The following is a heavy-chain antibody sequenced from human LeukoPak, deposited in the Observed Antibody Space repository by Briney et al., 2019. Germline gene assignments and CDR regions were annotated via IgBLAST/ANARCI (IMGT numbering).Heavy chain of an antibody. J-gene: IGHJ3*02. Sequence: GGSLRLSCAASGFTFSSYSMNWVRQAPGKGLEWVSYISSSSSTIYYADSVKGRFTISRDNAKNSLYLQMNSLRAEDTAVYYCARESYSSSWYVSAFDIWGQGTMVTVSS. D-gene: IGHD6-13*01. CDR2: ISSSSSTI. V-gene: IGHV3-48*04. CDR3: ARESYSSSWYVSAFDI. CDR1: GFTFSSYS.